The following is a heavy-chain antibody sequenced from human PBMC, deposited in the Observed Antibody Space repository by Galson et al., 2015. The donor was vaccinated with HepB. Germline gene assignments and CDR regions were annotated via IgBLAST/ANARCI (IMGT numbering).Heavy chain of an antibody. Sequence: SVRLSCTASGFTFSSYWMHWVRQAPGKGLVWVSRINSGGGSTSYAHSVKGRFTIFRDNAKNTLYLQMNSLRAEDTAVYYCARVRYFDWLSNFFDYWGQGTLVTVSS. CDR1: GFTFSSYW. CDR3: ARVRYFDWLSNFFDY. D-gene: IGHD3-9*01. CDR2: INSGGGST. V-gene: IGHV3-74*01. J-gene: IGHJ4*02.